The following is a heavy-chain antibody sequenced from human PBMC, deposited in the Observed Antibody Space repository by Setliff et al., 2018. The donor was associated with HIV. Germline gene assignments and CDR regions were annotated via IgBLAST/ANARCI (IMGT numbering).Heavy chain of an antibody. J-gene: IGHJ4*02. CDR2: INYDGSIK. V-gene: IGHV3-30*02. D-gene: IGHD1-26*01. CDR1: GFTFSTYA. Sequence: PGGSLRLSCAASGFTFSTYAMHWVRQAPGKGLEWVTFINYDGSIKYYTDSVKGRFTITRDNAKNSLYLQMNSLRAEDTAVYYCARDRYSGSSTDYWGQGTLVTVSS. CDR3: ARDRYSGSSTDY.